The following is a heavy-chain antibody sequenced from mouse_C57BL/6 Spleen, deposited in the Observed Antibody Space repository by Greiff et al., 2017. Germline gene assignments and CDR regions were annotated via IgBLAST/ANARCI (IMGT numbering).Heavy chain of an antibody. D-gene: IGHD1-1*01. J-gene: IGHJ4*01. CDR2: IYPRDGST. CDR3: AREGTYYGSRYAMDY. V-gene: IGHV1-78*01. Sequence: QVQLQQSDAELVKPGASVKISCKVSGYTFTDHTIHWMKQRPEQGLEWIGYIYPRDGSTKYNEKFKGKATLTADKSSSTAYMQLNSLTSEDSAVYFCAREGTYYGSRYAMDYWGQGTSVTVSS. CDR1: GYTFTDHT.